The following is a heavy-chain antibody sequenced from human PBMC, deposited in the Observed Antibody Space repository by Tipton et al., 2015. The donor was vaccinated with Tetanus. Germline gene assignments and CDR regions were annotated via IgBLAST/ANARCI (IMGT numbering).Heavy chain of an antibody. CDR2: IHYSGRT. D-gene: IGHD4-11*01. CDR3: ARGTTLDY. CDR1: GGSINSYY. V-gene: IGHV4-59*01. J-gene: IGHJ4*02. Sequence: TLSLTCTVSGGSINSYYWSWVRQPPGKGLEWIAYIHYSGRTNYNPSLKSRVTISLATSENQFSLNLSSVTAADTAVYYCARGTTLDYWGQGTLVTVSS.